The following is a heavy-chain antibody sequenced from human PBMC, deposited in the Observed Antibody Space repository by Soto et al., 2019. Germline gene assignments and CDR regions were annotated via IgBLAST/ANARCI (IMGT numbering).Heavy chain of an antibody. V-gene: IGHV3-23*01. Sequence: GGSLKLSCAASGFTFSSYAMSWVRQAPGKGLEWVSAISGSGGSTYYADSVKGRFTISRDNSKNTLYLQMNSLRAEDTAVYYWAKDPYGPVKYDYWGQGTLVTVSS. CDR2: ISGSGGST. J-gene: IGHJ4*02. D-gene: IGHD3-10*01. CDR1: GFTFSSYA. CDR3: AKDPYGPVKYDY.